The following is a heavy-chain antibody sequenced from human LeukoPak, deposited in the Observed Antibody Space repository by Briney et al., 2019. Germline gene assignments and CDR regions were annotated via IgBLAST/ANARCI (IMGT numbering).Heavy chain of an antibody. CDR1: GYTSTSYD. J-gene: IGHJ4*02. Sequence: ASVKVSCKASGYTSTSYDIKWVRQATGQGLEWMGWMNPNSGNTGYAQKFQGRVTITRNTSIGTAYMELSSLRSEDTAVYYCARVKRWLQLQPFDYWGQGTLVTVSS. D-gene: IGHD5-24*01. CDR3: ARVKRWLQLQPFDY. V-gene: IGHV1-8*01. CDR2: MNPNSGNT.